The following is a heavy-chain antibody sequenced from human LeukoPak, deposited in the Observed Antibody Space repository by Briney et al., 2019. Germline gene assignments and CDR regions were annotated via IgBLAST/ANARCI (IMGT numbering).Heavy chain of an antibody. D-gene: IGHD5-12*01. CDR3: VRLDWGRTSGYDYWGYYYYGMDV. Sequence: GGSLRLSCAASGFTFSSYWMSWVRQAPGKGLEWVANIKQDGSEKYYVDSVKGRFTISRDNAKNSLYLQMNSLRAEDTAVYYCVRLDWGRTSGYDYWGYYYYGMDVWGQGTTVTVSS. J-gene: IGHJ6*02. CDR2: IKQDGSEK. V-gene: IGHV3-7*01. CDR1: GFTFSSYW.